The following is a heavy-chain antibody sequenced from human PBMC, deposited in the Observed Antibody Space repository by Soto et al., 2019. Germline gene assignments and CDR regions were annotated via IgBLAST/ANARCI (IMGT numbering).Heavy chain of an antibody. Sequence: ASVKVSFKAAGYTFHAYSMHCVRQAPGQGLEWMGMINPSGDTTTYAQNFQGRVTMTRDTSTTTVYMELSGLRSEDTAVYYCARDWALDYWGQGTLVTVSS. CDR1: GYTFHAYS. CDR3: ARDWALDY. J-gene: IGHJ4*02. D-gene: IGHD7-27*01. CDR2: INPSGDTT. V-gene: IGHV1-46*02.